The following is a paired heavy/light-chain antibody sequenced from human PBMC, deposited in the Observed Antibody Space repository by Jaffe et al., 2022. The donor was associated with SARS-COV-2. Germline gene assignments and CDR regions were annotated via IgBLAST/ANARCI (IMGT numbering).Light chain of an antibody. CDR3: QSYDSSLSGSEV. CDR1: SSNIGAGYD. J-gene: IGLJ2*01. CDR2: GNF. V-gene: IGLV1-40*01. Sequence: QSVLTQPPSVSGAPGQRVTISCTGSSSNIGAGYDVHWYQQLPGTAPKLLIYGNFNRPSGVPDRFSGSKSGTSASLAITGLQAEDEADYYCQSYDSSLSGSEVFGGGTKLTVL.
Heavy chain of an antibody. J-gene: IGHJ5*02. CDR3: ARPKNNYYDSSGYPVGCWFDP. Sequence: QLQLQESGPGLVKPSETLSLICTISGGSVSSSSYYWGWIRQPPGKGLEWIGNIYYRGSTYYNPSLKSRVSISVDTSKNQFSLRLTSVTAADTAVYYCARPKNNYYDSSGYPVGCWFDPWGQGTLVTVSS. CDR1: GGSVSSSSYY. CDR2: IYYRGST. D-gene: IGHD3-22*01. V-gene: IGHV4-39*01.